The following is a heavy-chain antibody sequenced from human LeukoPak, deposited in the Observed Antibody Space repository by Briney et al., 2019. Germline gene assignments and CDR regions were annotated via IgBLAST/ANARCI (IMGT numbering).Heavy chain of an antibody. CDR2: IYYSGST. V-gene: IGHV4-39*01. Sequence: SETLSLTCTVSGDSISSCSYYWGWIRQPPGKGLEWIGSIYYSGSTCYNPSLKSRVTMSVDTSKNQFSLKLSSVTAADTSVYYCARHGGVGVIPDFDYWGPGTLVTVSS. CDR1: GDSISSCSYY. CDR3: ARHGGVGVIPDFDY. J-gene: IGHJ4*02. D-gene: IGHD2-8*02.